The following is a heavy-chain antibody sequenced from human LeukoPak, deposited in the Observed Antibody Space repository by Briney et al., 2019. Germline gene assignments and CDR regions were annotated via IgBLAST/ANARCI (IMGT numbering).Heavy chain of an antibody. V-gene: IGHV3-21*01. Sequence: GGSLRLSCAASGFTFSSYSMNWIRQAPGKGLEWVSYISTSGNYIYYSDSVKGRFTISRDNAKNSLYLQMHSLRADDTAVYYCARGAYNSGGTLEIWGQGTLVTVSS. D-gene: IGHD3-22*01. CDR2: ISTSGNYI. J-gene: IGHJ4*02. CDR1: GFTFSSYS. CDR3: ARGAYNSGGTLEI.